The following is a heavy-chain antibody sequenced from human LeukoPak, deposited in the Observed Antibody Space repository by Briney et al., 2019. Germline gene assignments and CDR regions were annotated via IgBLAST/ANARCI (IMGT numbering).Heavy chain of an antibody. V-gene: IGHV4-4*02. Sequence: PSGTLSLTCGVSGGSISSGKWWSWVLQPTGKGLEWIVEISHSGSPNYNPSLKSRLTISVDTSKNQFSLKLSSVTAADTAVYYCARVTIVVVPAAITMVRRVYAFDIWGQGTMVTVSS. CDR3: ARVTIVVVPAAITMVRRVYAFDI. CDR1: GGSISSGKW. J-gene: IGHJ3*02. D-gene: IGHD2-2*01. CDR2: ISHSGSP.